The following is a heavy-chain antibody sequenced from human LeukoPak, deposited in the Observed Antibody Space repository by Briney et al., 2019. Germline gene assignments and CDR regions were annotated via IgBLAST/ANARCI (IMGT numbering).Heavy chain of an antibody. D-gene: IGHD6-19*01. J-gene: IGHJ4*02. CDR2: TNSDGRTT. CDR3: VRVSSDWEYFDQ. CDR1: GFTFSNYW. V-gene: IGHV3-74*01. Sequence: GGSLRLSCVASGFTFSNYWMHWVRQAPGKGLVWASRTNSDGRTTTYADSVKGRFTIFRDNAKNTLYLQMNNLSAEDTSVYYCVRVSSDWEYFDQWGQGALVTVSS.